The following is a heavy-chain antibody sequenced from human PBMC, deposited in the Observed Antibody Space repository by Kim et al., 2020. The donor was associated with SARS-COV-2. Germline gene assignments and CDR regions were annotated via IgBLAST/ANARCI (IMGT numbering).Heavy chain of an antibody. CDR2: IYSDGDT. D-gene: IGHD3-16*01. J-gene: IGHJ4*02. CDR1: GFTMSSNY. V-gene: IGHV3-66*01. Sequence: GGSLRLSCAASGFTMSSNYMNWIRQAPGRGLEWVSSIYSDGDTYYADSVKGRFTFSREISKSTGYLQMKSLRAEDTAVYYCSRDVFSVNYFDFWGQGIL. CDR3: SRDVFSVNYFDF.